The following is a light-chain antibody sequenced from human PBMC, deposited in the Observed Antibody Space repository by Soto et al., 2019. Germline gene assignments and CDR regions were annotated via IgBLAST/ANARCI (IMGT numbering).Light chain of an antibody. V-gene: IGKV3-20*01. J-gene: IGKJ4*01. CDR1: QSISSNF. Sequence: ENVLTQSPGTLSLSPGERATLSCRASQSISSNFLAWYQQKPGQAPRLLISATSSRATGIPDRFSGSGSGTDFPLTISRLDPEDFAVYYCQQYGSSPLTFGGGNKVEIK. CDR2: ATS. CDR3: QQYGSSPLT.